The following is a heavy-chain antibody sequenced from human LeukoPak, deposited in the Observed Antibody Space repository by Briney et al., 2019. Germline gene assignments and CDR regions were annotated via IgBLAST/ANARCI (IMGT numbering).Heavy chain of an antibody. J-gene: IGHJ6*03. V-gene: IGHV4-59*01. Sequence: PSETLSLTCTVSGGSLSSYYWSWIRQPPGKGLEWIGYIYYSGSTNYNPSLKSRVTISVDTSKNQFSLKLSSVTAADTAVYYCARGSSGDTKAYYYYYMDVWGKGTTVTVSS. CDR3: ARGSSGDTKAYYYYYMDV. CDR2: IYYSGST. D-gene: IGHD6-19*01. CDR1: GGSLSSYY.